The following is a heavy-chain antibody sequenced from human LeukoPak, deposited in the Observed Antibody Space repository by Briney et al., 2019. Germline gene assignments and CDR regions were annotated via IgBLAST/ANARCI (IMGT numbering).Heavy chain of an antibody. CDR3: ARTSIVGADFDY. Sequence: PSETLSLTCAVYGGSFSGYYWSWIRQPPGKGREWIGEINHSGSTNYNPSLKSRVTISVDTSKNKFSLKLSSVTAADTAVYYCARTSIVGADFDYWGQGTLVTVSS. CDR1: GGSFSGYY. CDR2: INHSGST. V-gene: IGHV4-34*01. J-gene: IGHJ4*02. D-gene: IGHD1-26*01.